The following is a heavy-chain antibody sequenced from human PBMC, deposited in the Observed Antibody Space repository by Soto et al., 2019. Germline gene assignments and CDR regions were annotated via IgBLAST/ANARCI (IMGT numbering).Heavy chain of an antibody. D-gene: IGHD3-3*01. J-gene: IGHJ6*02. CDR3: ARDPRPPSGWLGFWEYGMDA. V-gene: IGHV1-2*02. CDR1: GYTFTGNY. CDR2: VNPDNGGT. Sequence: GASVKVSCKASGYTFTGNYIHWVRQAPGQGLEWMGWVNPDNGGTTSAQKFQGRVTMTRDTSVTTAYMELSRLTSDDTAVYYCARDPRPPSGWLGFWEYGMDAWGQGTTVTVSS.